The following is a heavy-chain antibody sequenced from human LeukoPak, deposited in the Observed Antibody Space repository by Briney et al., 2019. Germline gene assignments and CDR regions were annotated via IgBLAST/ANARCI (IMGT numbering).Heavy chain of an antibody. CDR3: ARGDIVGATPPYYFDY. J-gene: IGHJ4*02. V-gene: IGHV4-61*02. CDR2: IYTSGST. Sequence: PSETLSLTCTVSGGSISSGSYYWSWIRQPAGKGLEWIGRIYTSGSTNYNPSLKSRVTISVDTSKNQFSLKLSSVTAADTAVYYCARGDIVGATPPYYFDYWGQGTLVTVSS. D-gene: IGHD1-26*01. CDR1: GGSISSGSYY.